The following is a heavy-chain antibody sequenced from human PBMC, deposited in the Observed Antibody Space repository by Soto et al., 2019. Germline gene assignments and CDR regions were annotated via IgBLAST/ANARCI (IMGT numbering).Heavy chain of an antibody. CDR1: GLIFGNYW. CDR2: INSDGNST. V-gene: IGHV3-74*01. CDR3: ARESSGYSSYFDY. D-gene: IGHD5-12*01. J-gene: IGHJ4*02. Sequence: EGQLVGSGGGLVQPGGSLRLSCAASGLIFGNYWMHWVRQAPGKGLVWVSRINSDGNSTNYADSVKGRFTISRDNAKNTLFLQMDSLRAEDTAVYYCARESSGYSSYFDYWGQGTLVTVSS.